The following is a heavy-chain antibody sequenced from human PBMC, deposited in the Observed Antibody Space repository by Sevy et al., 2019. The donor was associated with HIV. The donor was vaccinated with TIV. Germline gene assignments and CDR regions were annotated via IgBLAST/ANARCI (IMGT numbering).Heavy chain of an antibody. D-gene: IGHD2-21*01. CDR1: GYTFTSYD. CDR2: MNPNSGNT. CDR3: ARGRVRGAFDI. V-gene: IGHV1-8*03. J-gene: IGHJ3*02. Sequence: ASVKVSCKASGYTFTSYDINWVRQATGQGLEWMGWMNPNSGNTGYAQKFQGRVTITRNTSISTAYMELSSLRFEDTAVYYRARGRVRGAFDIWGQGTMVTVSS.